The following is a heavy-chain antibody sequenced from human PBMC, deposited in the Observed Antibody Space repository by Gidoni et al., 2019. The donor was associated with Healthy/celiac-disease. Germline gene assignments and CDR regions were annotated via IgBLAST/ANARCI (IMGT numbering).Heavy chain of an antibody. V-gene: IGHV3-33*01. CDR1: GFPFSSYG. CDR2: IWYDGSNK. J-gene: IGHJ4*02. Sequence: QVQLVESGGGVVQPGRSLRLSCAASGFPFSSYGMHWVRQAPGKGLEWVAVIWYDGSNKYYADSVKGRFTISRDNSKNTLYLQMNSLRAEDTAVYYCARGLRVRGVIKGLDYWGQGTLVTVSS. CDR3: ARGLRVRGVIKGLDY. D-gene: IGHD3-10*01.